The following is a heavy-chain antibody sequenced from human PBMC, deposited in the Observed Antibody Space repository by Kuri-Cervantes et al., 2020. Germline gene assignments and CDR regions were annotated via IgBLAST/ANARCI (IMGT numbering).Heavy chain of an antibody. V-gene: IGHV3-74*01. J-gene: IGHJ1*01. CDR3: TTYDSSGYYYGLEYFQH. CDR2: INSDGSST. D-gene: IGHD3-22*01. CDR1: GFTFSSYW. Sequence: GGSLRLSCAASGFTFSSYWMHWVRQAPGKGLVWVSRINSDGSSTSYADSVKGRFTISRDNAKNTLYLQMNSLKTEDTAVYYCTTYDSSGYYYGLEYFQHWGQGTLVTVSS.